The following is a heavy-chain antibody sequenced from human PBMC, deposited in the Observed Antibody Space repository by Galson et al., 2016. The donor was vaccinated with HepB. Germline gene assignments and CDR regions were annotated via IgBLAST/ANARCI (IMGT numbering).Heavy chain of an antibody. CDR2: IYTSGNT. V-gene: IGHV4-4*07. CDR3: ARDVGSRSRRDDY. J-gene: IGHJ4*02. CDR1: GGSISGFY. Sequence: SETLSLTCTVSGGSISGFYWSWIRQPAGKGLEWIGRIYTSGNTNYNPSLKSRATMSVDTSKNQFSLKLRSVTAADTAVYYCARDVGSRSRRDDYWGQGTLVTVSS. D-gene: IGHD2-15*01.